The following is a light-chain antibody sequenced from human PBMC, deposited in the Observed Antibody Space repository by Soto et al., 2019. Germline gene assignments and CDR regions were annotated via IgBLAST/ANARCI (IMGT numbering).Light chain of an antibody. CDR1: SSDVGRYTF. CDR3: CLYGGSNNYVV. Sequence: QSALTQPASVSGAPGQSITISCTGTSSDVGRYTFVSWYGQHPGKAPKLIIFEVNKRPSGVSNRFSGSKSGNTASLTISWVQAEDEDNYYCCLYGGSNNYVVFGGGTKLTVL. J-gene: IGLJ2*01. V-gene: IGLV2-23*02. CDR2: EVN.